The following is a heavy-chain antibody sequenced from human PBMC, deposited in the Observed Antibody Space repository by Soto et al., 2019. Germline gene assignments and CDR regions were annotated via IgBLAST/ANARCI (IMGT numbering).Heavy chain of an antibody. CDR2: INHSGST. J-gene: IGHJ6*02. D-gene: IGHD3-9*01. V-gene: IGHV4-34*01. CDR1: GGSFSGYY. Sequence: PSETLSLTCAVYGGSFSGYYWSWIRQPPGKGLEWIGEINHSGSTNYNPSLKSRVTISVDTSKNQFSLKLSSVTAADTAVYYCARWGSPGYLYYYYGMDVWGQGTTVTV. CDR3: ARWGSPGYLYYYYGMDV.